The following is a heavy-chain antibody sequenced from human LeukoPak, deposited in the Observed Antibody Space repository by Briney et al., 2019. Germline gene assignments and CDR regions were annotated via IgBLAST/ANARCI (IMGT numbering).Heavy chain of an antibody. CDR2: IYTGGDT. Sequence: GGSLRLSCAASGFTVSSNYMSWVRQAPGKGLEWVSGIYTGGDTYYADSVKDRFTISRDNSKNTLYLQMNSLRAEDTAVYYCTKGLWAGVLAARDWGQGTLVTVSS. D-gene: IGHD3-10*01. CDR1: GFTVSSNY. V-gene: IGHV3-66*01. J-gene: IGHJ4*02. CDR3: TKGLWAGVLAARD.